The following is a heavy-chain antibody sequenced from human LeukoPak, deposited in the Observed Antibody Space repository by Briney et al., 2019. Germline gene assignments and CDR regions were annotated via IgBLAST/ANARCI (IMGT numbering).Heavy chain of an antibody. V-gene: IGHV3-53*05. Sequence: GGSLRLSCAASGFTVSSNYMSWVRQAPGKGLEWVSVIYSGGSTYYADSVKGRFTISRDNSKNTQYLQMNRLRADDTAVYYCARDTGYGSGSYAQVYWGQGTLVTVSS. J-gene: IGHJ4*02. CDR2: IYSGGST. CDR1: GFTVSSNY. CDR3: ARDTGYGSGSYAQVY. D-gene: IGHD3-10*01.